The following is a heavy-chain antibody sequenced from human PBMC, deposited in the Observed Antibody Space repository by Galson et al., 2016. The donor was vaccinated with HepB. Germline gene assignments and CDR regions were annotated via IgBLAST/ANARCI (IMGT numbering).Heavy chain of an antibody. Sequence: SLRLSCAASGFTFSSYYMTWVRQDPGKGLEWVSHINNIGSHIYHAESVKGRLTISRDNAKNSLYLQMNSLRVEDTAIYYCARDDDLWARRSAMDVWGQGTKVTVAS. CDR2: INNIGSHI. V-gene: IGHV3-21*01. J-gene: IGHJ6*02. D-gene: IGHD2-21*01. CDR3: ARDDDLWARRSAMDV. CDR1: GFTFSSYY.